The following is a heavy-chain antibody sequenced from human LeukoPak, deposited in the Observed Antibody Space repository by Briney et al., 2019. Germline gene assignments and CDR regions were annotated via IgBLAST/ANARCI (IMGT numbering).Heavy chain of an antibody. V-gene: IGHV3-23*01. CDR2: ISGSGGST. J-gene: IGHJ6*02. CDR3: AKDLATLPYYYDSSGYYYYYGMDV. CDR1: GFTFSSYA. Sequence: QSGGSLRLSCAASGFTFSSYAMSWVRQAPGKGLEWVSAISGSGGSTYYADSVKGRFTISRDNSKNTLYLQMNSLRAEDTAVYYCAKDLATLPYYYDSSGYYYYYGMDVWGQGTTVTVSS. D-gene: IGHD3-22*01.